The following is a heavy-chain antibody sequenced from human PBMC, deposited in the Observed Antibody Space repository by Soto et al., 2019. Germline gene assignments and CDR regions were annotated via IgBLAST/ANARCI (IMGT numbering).Heavy chain of an antibody. V-gene: IGHV4-4*02. D-gene: IGHD4-17*01. Sequence: QVQLQESGPGLVRPSGTLSLTCTVSGDSMTSSNWWNWVRQTPGKGLQWIGESHQSGRTNYNPSLKSRVTISVDKSKNRFSLNLNSVTAADTAVYYCARSEATVVDSWGQGTLVTVSS. CDR3: ARSEATVVDS. CDR2: SHQSGRT. J-gene: IGHJ4*02. CDR1: GDSMTSSNW.